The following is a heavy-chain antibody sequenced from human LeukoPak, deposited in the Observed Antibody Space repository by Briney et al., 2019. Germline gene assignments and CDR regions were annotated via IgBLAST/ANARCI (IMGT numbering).Heavy chain of an antibody. D-gene: IGHD7-27*01. Sequence: GGSLRLSCAVSGFTFSDYWMSWVRQAPGKGLDWVAVISYDGRKKFHANSVKGRFTISRDNSQHTLYLQMNSLSVEDTAVYYCVRERGNWGLDEWGQGTLVSVSS. CDR1: GFTFSDYW. CDR2: ISYDGRKK. V-gene: IGHV3-30*03. J-gene: IGHJ4*02. CDR3: VRERGNWGLDE.